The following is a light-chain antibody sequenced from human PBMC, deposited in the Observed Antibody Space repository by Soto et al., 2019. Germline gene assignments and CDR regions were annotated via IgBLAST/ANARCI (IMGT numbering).Light chain of an antibody. Sequence: SYELTQPLSVSVALGQTARITCGGDTIVSKNVHWYQQKPGQAPVVVIYRDRNRPSGIPERFSGSNSGNTATLTISRAQAGDEADYYCQVRDSSTEEFGGGTKLTVL. CDR2: RDR. CDR1: TIVSKN. J-gene: IGLJ2*01. CDR3: QVRDSSTEE. V-gene: IGLV3-9*01.